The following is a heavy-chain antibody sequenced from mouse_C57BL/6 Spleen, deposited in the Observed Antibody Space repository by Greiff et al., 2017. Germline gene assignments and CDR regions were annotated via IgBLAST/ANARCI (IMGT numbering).Heavy chain of an antibody. D-gene: IGHD3-2*02. V-gene: IGHV1-74*01. Sequence: QVQLQQPGAELVKPGASVKVSCKASGYTFTSYWMHWVKQRPGQGLEWIGRIHPSDSDTNYNQKFKGKATLTVDESSSTAYMQLSSLTSEDSAVYYCASCLDSSGYWFAYWGQGTLVTVSA. CDR1: GYTFTSYW. CDR3: ASCLDSSGYWFAY. J-gene: IGHJ3*01. CDR2: IHPSDSDT.